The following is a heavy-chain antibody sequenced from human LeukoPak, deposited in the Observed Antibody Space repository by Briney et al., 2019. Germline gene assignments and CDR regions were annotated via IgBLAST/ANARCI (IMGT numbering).Heavy chain of an antibody. CDR1: GYTFIDSY. Sequence: ASVKVSCKASGYTFIDSYVHWVRQAPGQGFEWLGWINPDTGYTNLAQKFQGRVAVTRDTSISTAYLDLRSLRSEDTALYCVRADSSGDCWGQGTLVTVSS. D-gene: IGHD3-10*01. CDR2: INPDTGYT. J-gene: IGHJ4*02. CDR3: VRADSSGDC. V-gene: IGHV1-2*02.